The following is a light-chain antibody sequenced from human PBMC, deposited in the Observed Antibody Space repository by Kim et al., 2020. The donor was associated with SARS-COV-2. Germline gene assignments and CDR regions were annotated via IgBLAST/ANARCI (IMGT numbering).Light chain of an antibody. J-gene: IGLJ2*01. V-gene: IGLV4-69*02. CDR3: QTWGAGIRV. CDR2: LNTDGSH. CDR1: SGHSSDG. Sequence: SVKLTCTLGSGHSSDGIAWHQQQPEKGPRYLMKLNTDGSHSKGDGIPDRFSGSLSGAERYLTISSLQSEDEADYYCQTWGAGIRVFGGGTQLTVL.